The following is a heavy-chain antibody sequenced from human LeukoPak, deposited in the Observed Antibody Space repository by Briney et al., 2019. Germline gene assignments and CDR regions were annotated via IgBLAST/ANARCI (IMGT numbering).Heavy chain of an antibody. CDR1: GFTFSSYA. J-gene: IGHJ4*02. Sequence: PGRSLRLSCAASGFTFSSYAMHWVRQAPGKGLEWVAVISYDGGSKYYADPVKGRFTISRDNSKNTLYLQMNRLRAEDTAVYYCARDGGHIFDYWGQGTLVTVSS. CDR2: ISYDGGSK. D-gene: IGHD3-16*01. CDR3: ARDGGHIFDY. V-gene: IGHV3-30-3*01.